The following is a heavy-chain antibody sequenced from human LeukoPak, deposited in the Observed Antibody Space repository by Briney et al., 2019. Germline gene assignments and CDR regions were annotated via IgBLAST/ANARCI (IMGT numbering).Heavy chain of an antibody. CDR1: GFTFSSYW. Sequence: GGSLRLSCAASGFTFSSYWMHWGRQAPGKGLVWVSRINSDGSSTSYADSVKGRFTISRDNAKNTLHLQMNSLRAEDTAVYYCAKGAYDYIEIAYFDYWGQGSLVTVSS. CDR2: INSDGSST. D-gene: IGHD5-12*01. J-gene: IGHJ4*02. V-gene: IGHV3-74*01. CDR3: AKGAYDYIEIAYFDY.